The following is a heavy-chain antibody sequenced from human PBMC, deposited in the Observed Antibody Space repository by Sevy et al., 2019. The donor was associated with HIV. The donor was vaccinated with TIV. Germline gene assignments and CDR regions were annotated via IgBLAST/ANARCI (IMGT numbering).Heavy chain of an antibody. CDR2: IWYGGSYK. CDR1: GFTFSNYG. D-gene: IGHD3-3*01. J-gene: IGHJ5*02. CDR3: AKTFAIFGVLMSPDFDP. Sequence: GGSLRLSCAASGFTFSNYGMHWVRQAPGKGLEWVAVIWYGGSYKYYADSVKGRFTISRDNNKGTLYLQMNSLRAEDTALYYCAKTFAIFGVLMSPDFDPWGQGTLVTVSS. V-gene: IGHV3-33*06.